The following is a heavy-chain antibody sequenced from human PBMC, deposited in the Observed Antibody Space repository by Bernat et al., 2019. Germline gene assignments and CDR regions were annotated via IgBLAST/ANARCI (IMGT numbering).Heavy chain of an antibody. CDR1: GYTFTSYY. D-gene: IGHD3-3*01. Sequence: QVQLVQSGAEVKKPGASVKVSCKASGYTFTSYYMHWVRQAPGQGLEWMGIINPSGGSTSYAQKFQGRVTMTRDTSTSTVYMELSSLRSEDTAVYYCARDGSLTYYDFWSGYYLNYYYYYMDVWGKGTTVTVSS. CDR3: ARDGSLTYYDFWSGYYLNYYYYYMDV. J-gene: IGHJ6*03. CDR2: INPSGGST. V-gene: IGHV1-46*01.